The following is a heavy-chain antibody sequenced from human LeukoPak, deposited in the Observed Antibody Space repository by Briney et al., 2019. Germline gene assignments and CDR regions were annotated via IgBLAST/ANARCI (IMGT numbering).Heavy chain of an antibody. CDR1: GITVSSNY. CDR3: ARDDSGYGGFDY. Sequence: GGSLRLSCAASGITVSSNYMTWVRQAPGKGLEWVSVIYSGGSTYYADSVKGRFTVSRDNSKNTLYLQMNSLRGEDTAVYYCARDDSGYGGFDYWGQGTLVTVSS. CDR2: IYSGGST. D-gene: IGHD5-12*01. V-gene: IGHV3-66*01. J-gene: IGHJ4*02.